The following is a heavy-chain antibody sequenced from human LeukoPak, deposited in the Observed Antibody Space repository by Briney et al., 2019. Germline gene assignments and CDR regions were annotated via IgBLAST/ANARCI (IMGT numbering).Heavy chain of an antibody. D-gene: IGHD6-19*01. CDR1: GFTFSSYW. V-gene: IGHV3-74*01. CDR3: ARAVAGPDY. Sequence: GVSLRLGCAASGFTFSSYWIHLVRQSPCKGLVWVSRINSDGSSTSYADSVKGRFTISRDNAKNTLYLQMNSLRAEDTAVYYCARAVAGPDYWGQGTLVTVSS. J-gene: IGHJ4*02. CDR2: INSDGSST.